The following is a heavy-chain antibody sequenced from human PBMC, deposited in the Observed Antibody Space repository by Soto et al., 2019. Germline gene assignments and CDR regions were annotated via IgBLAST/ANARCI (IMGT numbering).Heavy chain of an antibody. Sequence: QVHLVQSGAEVKKPGASVKVSCKASGYTFTSYGITWVRQAPGQGLEWMGWISAHNGNTDYAQKLQGRVIVTRDTSTTTAYMELTRLISDATAVYHCARGRSGDYWGQGALVTVSS. J-gene: IGHJ4*02. V-gene: IGHV1-18*01. CDR3: ARGRSGDY. CDR2: ISAHNGNT. CDR1: GYTFTSYG.